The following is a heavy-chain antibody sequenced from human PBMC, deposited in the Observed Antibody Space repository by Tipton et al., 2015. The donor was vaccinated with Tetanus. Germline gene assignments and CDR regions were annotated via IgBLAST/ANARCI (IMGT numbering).Heavy chain of an antibody. CDR3: VNFATS. CDR2: MSKDGGFK. CDR1: GFTFSNYG. J-gene: IGHJ5*02. Sequence: SLRLSCAASGFTFSNYGMHWVRQAPGKGLEWVAVMSKDGGFKHYVDSAKGRFTISRDNAKNSLFLQMNSLRDEDTAVYYCVNFATSWGQGTLVTVSS. V-gene: IGHV3-30*18.